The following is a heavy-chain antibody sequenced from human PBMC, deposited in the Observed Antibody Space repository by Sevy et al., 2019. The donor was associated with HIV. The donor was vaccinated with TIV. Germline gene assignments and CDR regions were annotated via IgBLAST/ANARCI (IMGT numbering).Heavy chain of an antibody. D-gene: IGHD4-17*01. CDR2: ISSSSSYI. Sequence: GGSLRLSCAASGFTFSSYSMNWVRQAPGKGLEWVSSISSSSSYIYYADSVKGRFTISRDNAKNSLYLQMNSLRAEDTAVYYCARDGRVDYGDIFDYWGQGTLVTVSS. V-gene: IGHV3-21*01. CDR1: GFTFSSYS. J-gene: IGHJ4*02. CDR3: ARDGRVDYGDIFDY.